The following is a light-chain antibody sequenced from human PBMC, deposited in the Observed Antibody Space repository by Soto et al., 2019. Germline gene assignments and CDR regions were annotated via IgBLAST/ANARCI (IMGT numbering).Light chain of an antibody. J-gene: IGKJ2*01. CDR3: QLYGGSPLYT. V-gene: IGKV3-20*01. Sequence: EIVLTQSPGTLSLSPGERATLSCRASQSVSSNFLAWYQQKPGQAPRLLIYGASSRATGIPDRFSGSGSGTDFTLTISRLEPEDFAVYYCQLYGGSPLYTFGPGTKLEIK. CDR2: GAS. CDR1: QSVSSNF.